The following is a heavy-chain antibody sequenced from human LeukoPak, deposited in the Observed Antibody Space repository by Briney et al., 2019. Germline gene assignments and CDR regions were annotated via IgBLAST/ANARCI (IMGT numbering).Heavy chain of an antibody. V-gene: IGHV5-51*01. CDR3: ARHAVYFGSGNRAFDI. CDR2: IYPGVSDT. Sequence: PGESLKISCKGSGYNFTSFWIGWVRQMPGKGLEWMAIIYPGVSDTRYSPSFQGQVTITADKSITTAYLQWSSLKASDTAMYYCARHAVYFGSGNRAFDIWGQGTMVTVSS. CDR1: GYNFTSFW. J-gene: IGHJ3*02. D-gene: IGHD3-10*01.